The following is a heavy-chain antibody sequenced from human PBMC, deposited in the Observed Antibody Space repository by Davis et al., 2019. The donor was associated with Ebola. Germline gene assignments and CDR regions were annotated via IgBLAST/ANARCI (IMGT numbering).Heavy chain of an antibody. CDR3: ARDPSRLTEGHLDY. D-gene: IGHD2-21*02. CDR1: GGTFSTYA. J-gene: IGHJ4*02. CDR2: IYAVNGDT. Sequence: ASVKVSCKASGGTFSTYAITWVRQAPGQGLEWMGGIYAVNGDTKYSQKFQGRVTMTSDTSASTAYLELSSLRSEDTAVYYCARDPSRLTEGHLDYWGQGTLVTVSS. V-gene: IGHV1-3*01.